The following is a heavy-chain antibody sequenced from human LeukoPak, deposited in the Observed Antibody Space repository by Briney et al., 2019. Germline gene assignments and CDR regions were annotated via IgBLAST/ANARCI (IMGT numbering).Heavy chain of an antibody. V-gene: IGHV4-4*07. CDR1: GGSISSYY. J-gene: IGHJ3*02. CDR3: ARGRLGTTVVTPLYI. CDR2: IYTSGST. D-gene: IGHD4-23*01. Sequence: SETLSLTCTVSGGSISSYYWSWIRQPAGKGLEWIGRIYTSGSTNYNPSLKSRVTMSVDTSKNQFSLKLSSVTAADTAVYYCARGRLGTTVVTPLYIWGQGTMVTVSS.